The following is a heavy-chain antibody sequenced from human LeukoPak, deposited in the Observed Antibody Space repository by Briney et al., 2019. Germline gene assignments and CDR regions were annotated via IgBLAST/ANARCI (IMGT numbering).Heavy chain of an antibody. CDR2: IKEDGSEK. CDR1: GFTFSTYW. J-gene: IGHJ2*01. D-gene: IGHD6-19*01. V-gene: IGHV3-7*01. Sequence: GGSLRLSCAASGFTFSTYWMSWARQAPGKGLEWVGNIKEDGSEKYYMDSVKGRFTISRDNARNSLYLQMKSLRADDTAVYYCARVGSDWPYWYFDLWGRGTLVTVSS. CDR3: ARVGSDWPYWYFDL.